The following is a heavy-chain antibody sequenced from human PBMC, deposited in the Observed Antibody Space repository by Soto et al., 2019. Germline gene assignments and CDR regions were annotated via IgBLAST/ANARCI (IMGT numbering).Heavy chain of an antibody. D-gene: IGHD1-1*01. CDR2: IIPIFGTA. CDR3: ALWGFRDGNNSKYNYSGMDV. Sequence: VQLVQSGAEVKKPGSSVKLSCKASGGTFNRYTISWVRQAPGQGLEWMGGIIPIFGTANYAQKFQGRVAIIADESTIADYMELRILRSEDTAVYYCALWGFRDGNNSKYNYSGMDVWGQGTTVTVSA. CDR1: GGTFNRYT. V-gene: IGHV1-69*01. J-gene: IGHJ6*01.